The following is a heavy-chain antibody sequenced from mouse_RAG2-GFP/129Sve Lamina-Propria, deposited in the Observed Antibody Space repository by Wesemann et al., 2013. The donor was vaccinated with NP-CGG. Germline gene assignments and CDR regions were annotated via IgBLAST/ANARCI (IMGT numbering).Heavy chain of an antibody. CDR2: ISSGSSTI. D-gene: IGHD2-1*01. CDR1: GFTFSDYG. Sequence: VVLVESGGGLVKPGGSRKLSCAASGFTFSDYGMHWVRQAPEKGLEWVAYISSGSSTIYYADTVKGRFTISRDNAKNTLFLQMTSLRSEDTAMYYCARPGRGNYVWFAYWGQGTLVTVSA. J-gene: IGHJ3*01. CDR3: ARPGRGNYVWFAY. V-gene: IGHV5-17*01.